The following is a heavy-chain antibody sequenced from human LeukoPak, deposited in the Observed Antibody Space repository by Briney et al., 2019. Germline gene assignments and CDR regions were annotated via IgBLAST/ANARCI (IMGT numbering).Heavy chain of an antibody. CDR3: ARTLLGANYYYYGMDV. Sequence: SETLSLTRTVSGGSISSYYWSWIRQPPGKGLEWIGYIYYSGSTNYNPSLKSRVTISVDTSKNQFSLKLSSVTAADTAVYYCARTLLGANYYYYGMDVWGQGTTVTVSS. D-gene: IGHD3-16*01. CDR2: IYYSGST. CDR1: GGSISSYY. J-gene: IGHJ6*02. V-gene: IGHV4-59*12.